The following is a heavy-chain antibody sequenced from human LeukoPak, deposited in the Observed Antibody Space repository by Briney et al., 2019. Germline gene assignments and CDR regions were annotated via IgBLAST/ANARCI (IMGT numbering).Heavy chain of an antibody. CDR3: ARVGAGRGSQFDY. J-gene: IGHJ4*02. D-gene: IGHD1-26*01. Sequence: KPSETLSLTCTVSGGSISSSSYYWGWIRQPPGKGLEWIGSIYYSGSTYYNPPLKSRVTISVDTSKNQFSLKLSSVTAADTAVYYCARVGAGRGSQFDYWGQGTLVTVSS. CDR1: GGSISSSSYY. V-gene: IGHV4-39*01. CDR2: IYYSGST.